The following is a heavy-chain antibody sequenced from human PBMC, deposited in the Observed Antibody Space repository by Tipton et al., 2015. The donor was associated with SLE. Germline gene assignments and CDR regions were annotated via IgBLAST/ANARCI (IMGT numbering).Heavy chain of an antibody. J-gene: IGHJ3*02. D-gene: IGHD3-16*02. CDR1: GGSFSGYY. CDR3: ATSKSIYYDYVWGSYRAFDI. CDR2: INHSGST. Sequence: TLSLTCAVYGGSFSGYYWSWIRQPPGKGLEWIGEINHSGSTNYNPSLKSRVTISVDTSKNQFSLKLSSVTAADTAVYYCATSKSIYYDYVWGSYRAFDIWGQGTMVTVSS. V-gene: IGHV4-34*01.